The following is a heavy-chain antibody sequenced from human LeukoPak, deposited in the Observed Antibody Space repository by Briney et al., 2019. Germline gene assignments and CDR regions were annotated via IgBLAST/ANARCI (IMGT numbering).Heavy chain of an antibody. CDR1: GYTLTELS. J-gene: IGHJ4*02. Sequence: ASVKVSCKVFGYTLTELSMHWVRQAPGKGLEWMGGFDPEDGETIYAQKFQGRVTMTEDTSTDTAYMELSSLRSEDTAVYYCATALIAAAGSFDYWGQGTLVTVSS. D-gene: IGHD6-13*01. CDR3: ATALIAAAGSFDY. CDR2: FDPEDGET. V-gene: IGHV1-24*01.